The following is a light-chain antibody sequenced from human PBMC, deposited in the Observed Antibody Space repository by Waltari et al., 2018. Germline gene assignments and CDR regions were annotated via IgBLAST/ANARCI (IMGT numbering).Light chain of an antibody. Sequence: EIVLTQSPATLSLSPGERANLSCRASQSVSSSLAWYQQKPGQAPRLLIFGASSRATGIPDSFSGSGSGTDFTLTISSLEPEDFAVYYCQQYSNWPYSFGQGTKVEIK. CDR2: GAS. J-gene: IGKJ2*03. CDR1: QSVSSS. V-gene: IGKV3-15*01. CDR3: QQYSNWPYS.